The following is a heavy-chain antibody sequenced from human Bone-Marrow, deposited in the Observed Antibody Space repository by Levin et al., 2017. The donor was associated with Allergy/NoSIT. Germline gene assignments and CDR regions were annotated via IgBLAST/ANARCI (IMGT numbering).Heavy chain of an antibody. CDR3: AKSVGYCSGGSCYSWTPDY. CDR2: ISGSGGST. D-gene: IGHD2-15*01. CDR1: GFTFSSYA. J-gene: IGHJ4*02. V-gene: IGHV3-23*01. Sequence: PGGSLRLSCAASGFTFSSYAMSWVRQAPGKGLEWVSAISGSGGSTYYADSVKGRFTISRDNSKNTLYLQMNSLRAEDTAVYYCAKSVGYCSGGSCYSWTPDYWGQGTLVTVSS.